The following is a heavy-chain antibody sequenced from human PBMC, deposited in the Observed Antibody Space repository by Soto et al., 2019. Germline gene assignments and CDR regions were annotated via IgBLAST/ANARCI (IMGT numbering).Heavy chain of an antibody. CDR1: GGSFSGYY. D-gene: IGHD6-13*01. Sequence: SQTLSLTCAVYGGSFSGYYWSWIRQPPGKGLEWIGEINHSGSTNYNPSLKSRVTISVDTSKNQFSLKLSSVTAADTAVYYCARGLGGIAAAGTVLDYWGQGTLVTVSS. V-gene: IGHV4-34*01. CDR2: INHSGST. CDR3: ARGLGGIAAAGTVLDY. J-gene: IGHJ4*02.